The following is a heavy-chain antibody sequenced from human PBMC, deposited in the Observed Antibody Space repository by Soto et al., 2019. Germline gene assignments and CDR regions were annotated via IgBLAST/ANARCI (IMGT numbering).Heavy chain of an antibody. CDR3: AEAGTTPYYYGMDV. V-gene: IGHV1-69*13. CDR2: IIPIFGTA. D-gene: IGHD1-7*01. J-gene: IGHJ6*02. CDR1: GGTFSSYA. Sequence: EASVKVSCKASGGTFSSYAISWVRQAPGQGLEWMGGIIPIFGTANYAQKFQGRVTITADESTSTAYMELSSLRSEDTAVYYCAEAGTTPYYYGMDVWGQGTTVTVSS.